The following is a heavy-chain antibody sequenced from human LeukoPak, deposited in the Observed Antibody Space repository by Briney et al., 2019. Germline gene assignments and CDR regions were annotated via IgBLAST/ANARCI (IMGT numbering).Heavy chain of an antibody. J-gene: IGHJ3*02. Sequence: PGGSLRLSCAASGFTFSSYAMSWVRQAPGKGLEWVSAISGSGGNTYFADSVKGRFTISRDNAKNSLSLQMNSLRAEDTAVYYCARITMIRGVSIDAFDIWGQGTMVTVSS. CDR2: ISGSGGNT. V-gene: IGHV3-23*01. D-gene: IGHD3-10*01. CDR1: GFTFSSYA. CDR3: ARITMIRGVSIDAFDI.